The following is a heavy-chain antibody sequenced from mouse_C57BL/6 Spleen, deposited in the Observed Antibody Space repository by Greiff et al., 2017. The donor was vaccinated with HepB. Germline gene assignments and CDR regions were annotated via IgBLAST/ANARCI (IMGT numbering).Heavy chain of an antibody. CDR3: ARMNGTYGSRPLGAMDY. Sequence: QVTLKECGPGILQPSQTLSLTCSFSGFSLSTFGMGVGWIRQPSGKGLEWLAHIWWDDDKYYNPALKSRLTISKDTSKNQVFLKIANVDTADTATYYCARMNGTYGSRPLGAMDYWGQGTSVTVSS. V-gene: IGHV8-8*01. J-gene: IGHJ4*01. CDR2: IWWDDDK. CDR1: GFSLSTFGMG. D-gene: IGHD1-1*01.